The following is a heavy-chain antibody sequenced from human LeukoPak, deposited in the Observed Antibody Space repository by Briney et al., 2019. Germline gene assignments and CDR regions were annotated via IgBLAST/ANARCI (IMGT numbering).Heavy chain of an antibody. CDR3: ARVLDTSGYYYAFDY. V-gene: IGHV4-59*01. Sequence: SETLSLTCTVSGGSISSYYWSWIRQPPGKGLEWIGYIYYSGSTNYNPSLKSRVTISVDTSKNQFSLKLSSVTAADTAAYYCARVLDTSGYYYAFDYWGQGTLVTVSS. CDR1: GGSISSYY. CDR2: IYYSGST. J-gene: IGHJ4*02. D-gene: IGHD3-22*01.